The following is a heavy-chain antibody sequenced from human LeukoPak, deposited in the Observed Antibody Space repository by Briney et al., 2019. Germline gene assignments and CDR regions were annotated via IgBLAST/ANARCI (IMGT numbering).Heavy chain of an antibody. CDR1: GFTFSSYS. J-gene: IGHJ3*02. CDR3: ARIGSHDAFDI. V-gene: IGHV3-48*01. Sequence: GGSLRLSCAASGFTFSSYSMNWVRQAPGKGLEWVSYISSSRSTIYYADSVKGRFTISRDNAKNSLYLQMNSQRAEDTAVYYCARIGSHDAFDIWGQGTMVTVSS. CDR2: ISSSRSTI. D-gene: IGHD1-26*01.